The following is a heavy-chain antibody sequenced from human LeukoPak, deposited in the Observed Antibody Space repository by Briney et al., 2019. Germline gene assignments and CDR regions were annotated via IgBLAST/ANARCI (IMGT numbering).Heavy chain of an antibody. Sequence: SETLSLTCAVYGGSFSGYYWSWIRQPPGKGLEWIGEINHSGSTNYNPSLKSRVTISVDTSKNQFSLKLSSVTAADTAVYYCAREGDDYGDYVFDYWGQGTLVTVSS. J-gene: IGHJ4*02. V-gene: IGHV4-34*01. CDR1: GGSFSGYY. D-gene: IGHD4-17*01. CDR2: INHSGST. CDR3: AREGDDYGDYVFDY.